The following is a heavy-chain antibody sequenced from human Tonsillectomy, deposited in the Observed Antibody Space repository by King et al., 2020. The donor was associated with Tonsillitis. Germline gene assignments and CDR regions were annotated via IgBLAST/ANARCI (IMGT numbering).Heavy chain of an antibody. D-gene: IGHD1-26*01. Sequence: VQLVESGAEVKKPGASVKVSCKASGYTFTGYYIHWVRQAPGQGLEWMGWINPNSGGTNYAQNFQGRVTMTRDTSISTAYMELSRLRSDDTAVYYCARVIVGGTFYYYGMDVWGQGTTVTVSS. CDR3: ARVIVGGTFYYYGMDV. J-gene: IGHJ6*02. CDR2: INPNSGGT. V-gene: IGHV1-2*02. CDR1: GYTFTGYY.